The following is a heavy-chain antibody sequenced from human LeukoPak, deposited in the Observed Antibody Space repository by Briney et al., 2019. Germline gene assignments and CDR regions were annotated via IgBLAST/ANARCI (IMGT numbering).Heavy chain of an antibody. V-gene: IGHV3-9*01. CDR2: ISWNSGSI. CDR3: AKDIGAVAGYAFDI. Sequence: GGSLRLSCAASGFTFDDYAMHWVRQAPGKGLEWVSGISWNSGSIGYADSVKGRFTISRDNAKNSLYLQMNSLRAEDTALYYCAKDIGAVAGYAFDIWGQGTMVTVFS. D-gene: IGHD6-19*01. CDR1: GFTFDDYA. J-gene: IGHJ3*02.